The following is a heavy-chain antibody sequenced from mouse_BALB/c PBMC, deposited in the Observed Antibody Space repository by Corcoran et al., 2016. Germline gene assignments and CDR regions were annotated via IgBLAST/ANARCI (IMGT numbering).Heavy chain of an antibody. CDR1: GYTFTNYG. V-gene: IGHV9-1*02. CDR3: ARGAVPYAMDY. Sequence: QIQLVQSGPELKKPGETVKISCKASGYTFTNYGMNWVKQAPGKGLKWMGWINTYTGEPTYADDFKGRFAFSLENSASTAYLQINNLKNEDMATYFCARGAVPYAMDYWGQGTSVTVS. J-gene: IGHJ4*01. CDR2: INTYTGEP.